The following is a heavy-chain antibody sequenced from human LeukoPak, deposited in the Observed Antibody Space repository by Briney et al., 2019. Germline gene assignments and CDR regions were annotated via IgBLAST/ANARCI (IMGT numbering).Heavy chain of an antibody. Sequence: GGSLRLSCAASGFTFNTYAMSWVRQAPGKGLEWVSSISVSGGSTFYADSVKGRFSISRDNSKNTLYLQMNSLRVEDTAAYYCAKSRYGSGTPFDYWGQGTLVTVSS. CDR2: ISVSGGST. J-gene: IGHJ4*02. D-gene: IGHD3-10*01. CDR3: AKSRYGSGTPFDY. V-gene: IGHV3-23*01. CDR1: GFTFNTYA.